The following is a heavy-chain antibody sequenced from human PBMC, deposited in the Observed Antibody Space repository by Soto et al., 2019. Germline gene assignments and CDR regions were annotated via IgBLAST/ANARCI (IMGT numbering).Heavy chain of an antibody. J-gene: IGHJ6*02. D-gene: IGHD3-16*01. Sequence: GASVKVACKASGFTFTSSAVQWVRQARGQRLEWIGWIVVGSGKTNYAQKLQGRVTMTTDTYTSTAYMALRSLRSGDTAVYYCARVLSKSFGKYYYYYYGMDVWGQGTTVTVSS. CDR3: ARVLSKSFGKYYYYYYGMDV. CDR1: GFTFTSSA. V-gene: IGHV1-58*01. CDR2: IVVGSGKT.